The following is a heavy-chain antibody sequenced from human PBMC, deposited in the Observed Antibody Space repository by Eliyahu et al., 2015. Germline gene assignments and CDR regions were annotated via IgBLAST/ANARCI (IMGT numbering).Heavy chain of an antibody. Sequence: QLQLQESGPRLVKPSETLSLTCTVXGXSMSSSNYXWAWXRQPPGKGLEXIGSMFYSGXTYXXPSXKSRVTISVDTSKNQFSLKLSSVTAADTAVYFCARQKEGDYYDSSGYYDFWGQGTPVTVSS. CDR1: GXSMSSSNYX. J-gene: IGHJ4*02. D-gene: IGHD3-22*01. CDR2: MFYSGXT. V-gene: IGHV4-39*01. CDR3: ARQKEGDYYDSSGYYDF.